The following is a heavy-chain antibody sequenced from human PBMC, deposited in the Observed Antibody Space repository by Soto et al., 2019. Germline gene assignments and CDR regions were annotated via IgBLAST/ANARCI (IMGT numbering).Heavy chain of an antibody. CDR1: GGSISSVSYY. V-gene: IGHV4-39*01. CDR2: IYYSGSA. CDR3: ARLHCNSPNCVPLDP. D-gene: IGHD2-2*01. Sequence: QLQLQESGPGLVKPSETLSLTCTVSGGSISSVSYYWGWIRQPPGKGLEWIGSIYYSGSAYYSPSLKSRVPMSVDTSKNRLSLKLSSVTAADTAVYYCARLHCNSPNCVPLDPWGQGTLVTVSS. J-gene: IGHJ5*02.